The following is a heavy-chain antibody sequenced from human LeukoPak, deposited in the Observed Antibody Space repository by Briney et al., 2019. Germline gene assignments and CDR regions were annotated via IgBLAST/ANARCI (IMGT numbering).Heavy chain of an antibody. V-gene: IGHV3-23*01. Sequence: GGSLRLSCAASGFTFSSYAMSWVRQAPGKGLEWVSTIIGSGGDTYYADSVKGRFTISRDTSKNTLYLQTKSLRAEDTAVYYCAKAWAAAGTFASWGQGTLVTVSS. J-gene: IGHJ4*02. CDR1: GFTFSSYA. CDR2: IIGSGGDT. D-gene: IGHD6-13*01. CDR3: AKAWAAAGTFAS.